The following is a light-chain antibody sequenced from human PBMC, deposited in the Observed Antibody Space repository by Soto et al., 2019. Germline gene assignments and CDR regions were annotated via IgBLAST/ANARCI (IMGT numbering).Light chain of an antibody. CDR2: GAS. Sequence: EIGLTQSPGTLSLSPGERATLSCRASQSVTSNNLAWYQQKPGQAPRLLIYGASSRATGIPDRFSGSGSGTDFTLTISRLEPEDFAVYYCQQYGSSSLTFGGGTKVDNK. CDR3: QQYGSSSLT. V-gene: IGKV3-20*01. J-gene: IGKJ4*01. CDR1: QSVTSNN.